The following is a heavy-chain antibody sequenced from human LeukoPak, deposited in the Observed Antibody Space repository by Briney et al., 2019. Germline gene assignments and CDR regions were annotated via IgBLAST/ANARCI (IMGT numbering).Heavy chain of an antibody. CDR2: INPTGSGK. J-gene: IGHJ4*02. CDR3: GRGDPDY. CDR1: GSTFSSYW. V-gene: IGHV3-7*01. Sequence: GGSLRLSCAVSGSTFSSYWMNWVRQAPGKGLEWVANINPTGSGKYYVDSVKGRFTISRDNAKNSLHLEMNSLRVEDTAVYYCGRGDPDYWGQGALVTVSS.